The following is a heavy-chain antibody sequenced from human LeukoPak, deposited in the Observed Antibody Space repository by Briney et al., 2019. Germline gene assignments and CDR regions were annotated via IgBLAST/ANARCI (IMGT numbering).Heavy chain of an antibody. D-gene: IGHD6-19*01. J-gene: IGHJ4*02. CDR1: GFTFSTYA. Sequence: GGSLRLSCAASGFTFSTYAMSWVRQAPGKGLEWVSGISSSGGSTYYADSVKGRFTISRDNSKNTLYLLMNSLRAEDTAVYYCAKDAPRSSGWFFFDHWGQGALVTVSS. V-gene: IGHV3-23*01. CDR2: ISSSGGST. CDR3: AKDAPRSSGWFFFDH.